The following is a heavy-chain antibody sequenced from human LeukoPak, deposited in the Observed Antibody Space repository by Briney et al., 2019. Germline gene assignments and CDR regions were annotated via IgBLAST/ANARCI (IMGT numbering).Heavy chain of an antibody. D-gene: IGHD2-8*02. V-gene: IGHV3-21*01. J-gene: IGHJ5*01. CDR2: ISSTSAYI. CDR1: GFALKSYS. Sequence: GGSLRLSCAGSGFALKSYSLSWVRQAPGKGLEWVSSISSTSAYIYYADSVKGRFTISRDNVDNVVYLQMNSLGAEDTAVYYCARVAVSGPTGWFDSWGQGTLVTVSS. CDR3: ARVAVSGPTGWFDS.